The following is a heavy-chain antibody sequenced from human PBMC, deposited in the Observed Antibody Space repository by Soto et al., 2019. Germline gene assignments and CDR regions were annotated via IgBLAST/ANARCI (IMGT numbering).Heavy chain of an antibody. J-gene: IGHJ4*02. Sequence: QVQLQESGPGLVKPSGTLSLTCAVSSGSISSSNWWRWVRQPPGKGLEWIGEIDHSGSTNYNPSLKSRATISVDKSKDQFSLKLSSVTAADTAVDYVASVPYSSASFFAYWFQGTLVTDSS. CDR2: IDHSGST. D-gene: IGHD6-6*01. CDR1: SGSISSSNW. CDR3: ASVPYSSASFFAY. V-gene: IGHV4-4*02.